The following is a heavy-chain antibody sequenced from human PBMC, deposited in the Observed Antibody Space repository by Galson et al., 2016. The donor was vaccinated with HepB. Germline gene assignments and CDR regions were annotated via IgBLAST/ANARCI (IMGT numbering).Heavy chain of an antibody. Sequence: SLRLSCAASGFTFGGYWMSWIRQAPGSGLEWVANIKQDGSEKGYVDSVEGRFTISRDNAKNSLYLQMNSLRVEDTGVYYCTREGHGGFDYWGQGTLVIVSS. V-gene: IGHV3-7*01. CDR2: IKQDGSEK. CDR1: GFTFGGYW. D-gene: IGHD3-16*01. CDR3: TREGHGGFDY. J-gene: IGHJ4*02.